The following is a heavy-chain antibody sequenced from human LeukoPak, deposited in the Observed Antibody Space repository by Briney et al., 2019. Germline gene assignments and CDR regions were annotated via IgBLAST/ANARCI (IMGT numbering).Heavy chain of an antibody. CDR3: ARGRIYYYDSSGYSLDY. D-gene: IGHD3-22*01. V-gene: IGHV4-34*01. Sequence: SETLSLTCAVYGGSFSGYYWSWIRQPPGKGLEWIGEINHSGSTNYNPSLKSRVTISVDTSKNQFSLKLSSVTAADTAVYYCARGRIYYYDSSGYSLDYWGQGTPVTVSS. CDR1: GGSFSGYY. J-gene: IGHJ4*02. CDR2: INHSGST.